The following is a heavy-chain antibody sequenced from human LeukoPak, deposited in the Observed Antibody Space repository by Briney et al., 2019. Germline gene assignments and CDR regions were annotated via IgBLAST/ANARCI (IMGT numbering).Heavy chain of an antibody. CDR1: GFTFSSYE. V-gene: IGHV3-48*03. CDR3: AKDIGGGTPFYMDV. Sequence: GGSLRLSCAASGFTFSSYEMNWVRQAPGKGLEWVSYISSSGSTIYYADSVKGRFTISRDNAKNSLYLQMNSLRAEDTALYYCAKDIGGGTPFYMDVRGKGTTVTISS. CDR2: ISSSGSTI. D-gene: IGHD3-3*02. J-gene: IGHJ6*03.